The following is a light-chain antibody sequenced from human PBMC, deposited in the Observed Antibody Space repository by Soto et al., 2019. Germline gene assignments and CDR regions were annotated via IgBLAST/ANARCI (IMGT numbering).Light chain of an antibody. CDR1: ESVGSTY. V-gene: IGKV3-20*01. CDR3: QHNGRS. Sequence: ESVLTQSPCTQSLSPGPRPTLSCRASESVGSTYVAWYQQKPGQSPRLLIYAASTRATGISDRFSGSGSGTDFTLVISRLDPDDFAVYYCQHNGRSFGQGTRLEIK. J-gene: IGKJ5*01. CDR2: AAS.